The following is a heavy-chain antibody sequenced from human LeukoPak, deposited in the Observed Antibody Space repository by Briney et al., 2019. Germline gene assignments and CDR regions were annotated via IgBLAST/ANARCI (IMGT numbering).Heavy chain of an antibody. V-gene: IGHV3-30*02. D-gene: IGHD6-19*01. J-gene: IGHJ6*02. CDR3: AKEEEAVAALPVYGMDV. CDR2: IRYDGSNK. CDR1: GFTFSSYD. Sequence: GGSLRLSCAASGFTFSSYDMHWVRQAPGKGLEWVAFIRYDGSNKYYADSVKGRFTISRDNSKNTLYLQMNSLRAEDTAVYYCAKEEEAVAALPVYGMDVWGQGTTVTVSS.